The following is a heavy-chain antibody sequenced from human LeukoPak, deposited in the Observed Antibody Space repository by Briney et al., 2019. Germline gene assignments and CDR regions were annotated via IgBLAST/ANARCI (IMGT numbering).Heavy chain of an antibody. V-gene: IGHV3-20*04. Sequence: GGSLRLSCAASGFTFDDYGMSWVRQAPGKGLEWVSGINWNGGSTGYADSVKGRFTISRDNSKNTLYLQMNSLRAEDTAVYYCAREGDSSLWGGFDYWGQGTLVTVSS. CDR2: INWNGGST. D-gene: IGHD3-22*01. CDR1: GFTFDDYG. J-gene: IGHJ4*02. CDR3: AREGDSSLWGGFDY.